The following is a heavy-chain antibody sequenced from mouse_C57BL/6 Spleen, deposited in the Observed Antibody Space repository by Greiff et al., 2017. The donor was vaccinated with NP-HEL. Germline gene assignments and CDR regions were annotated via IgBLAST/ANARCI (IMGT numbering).Heavy chain of an antibody. V-gene: IGHV1-53*01. Sequence: VQLQQPGTELVKPGASVKLSCKASGYTFTSYWMHWVKQRPGQGLEWIGNINPSNGGTNYNEKFKSKATLPVDKSSSTAFMQLSILTSEDSPVYYCARDRAVLETGCYYFEYWGEGTTLTVSS. CDR1: GYTFTSYW. J-gene: IGHJ2*01. CDR3: ARDRAVLETGCYYFEY. D-gene: IGHD1-1*01. CDR2: INPSNGGT.